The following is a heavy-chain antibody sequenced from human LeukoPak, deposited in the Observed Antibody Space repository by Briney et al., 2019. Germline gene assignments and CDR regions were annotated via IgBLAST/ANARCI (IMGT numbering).Heavy chain of an antibody. CDR1: GGSISSSSYY. Sequence: PSETLSLTCTVSGGSISSSSYYWGWIRQPPGKGLEWIGSIYYSGSTCYNPSLKSRVTISVDTSKNQFSLKLSSVTAADTAVYYCARLQSTSSGWYFGWDWFDPWGQGTLVTVSS. CDR2: IYYSGST. V-gene: IGHV4-39*01. CDR3: ARLQSTSSGWYFGWDWFDP. D-gene: IGHD6-19*01. J-gene: IGHJ5*02.